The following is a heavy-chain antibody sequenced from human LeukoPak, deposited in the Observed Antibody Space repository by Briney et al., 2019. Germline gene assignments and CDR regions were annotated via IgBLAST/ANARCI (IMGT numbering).Heavy chain of an antibody. D-gene: IGHD6-13*01. V-gene: IGHV3-23*01. CDR2: ITASGSST. Sequence: PGGSLRLSCAASGITFSNYVMNWVRQAPGKGLEWVSGITASGSSTYYADSVKGRFTIPRDNSQDTLYLQMSSLRAEDTAVYYCAKGIGLLWYLDFDWRGQGTLVTLSS. CDR1: GITFSNYV. J-gene: IGHJ4*02. CDR3: AKGIGLLWYLDFDW.